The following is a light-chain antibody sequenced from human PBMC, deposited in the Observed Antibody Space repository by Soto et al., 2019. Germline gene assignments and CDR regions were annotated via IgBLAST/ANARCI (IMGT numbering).Light chain of an antibody. Sequence: DIVLPKSPGTLSLSPGERSTLSCMASQSVSSSYLAWYQQKPGQAPRLLIYGASSRATGIPDRFSGSGSGTDFTLTISRLEPEDFAVYYCQQYGSAPPITFGQGTRLEIK. CDR2: GAS. J-gene: IGKJ5*01. CDR3: QQYGSAPPIT. V-gene: IGKV3-20*01. CDR1: QSVSSSY.